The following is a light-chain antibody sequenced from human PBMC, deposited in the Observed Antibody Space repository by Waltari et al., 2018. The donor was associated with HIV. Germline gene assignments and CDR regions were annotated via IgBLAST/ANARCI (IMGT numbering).Light chain of an antibody. CDR1: NIESNS. CDR2: YAS. V-gene: IGLV3-21*04. Sequence: SNVLTPPPSVSVAPGKTARITWGGNNIESNSARWYQQKPGQAPLLGPSYASDRPSGIPERFSGSNSGNTATLTISRVEVGDEADYYCQVWDSSSDHWVFGGGTKLTVL. CDR3: QVWDSSSDHWV. J-gene: IGLJ3*02.